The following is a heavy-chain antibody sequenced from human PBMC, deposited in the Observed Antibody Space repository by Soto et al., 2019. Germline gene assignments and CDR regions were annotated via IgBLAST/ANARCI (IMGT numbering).Heavy chain of an antibody. CDR3: ASRVGRITIFGVDPGGWFDP. CDR1: GGSVSSGSYY. J-gene: IGHJ5*02. D-gene: IGHD3-3*01. Sequence: SETLSLTCTVSGGSVSSGSYYWSWIRQPPGKGLEWIGYIYYSGSTNYNPSLKSRVTISVDTSKNQFSLKLSSVTAADTAVYYCASRVGRITIFGVDPGGWFDPWGQGTLVTVSS. V-gene: IGHV4-61*01. CDR2: IYYSGST.